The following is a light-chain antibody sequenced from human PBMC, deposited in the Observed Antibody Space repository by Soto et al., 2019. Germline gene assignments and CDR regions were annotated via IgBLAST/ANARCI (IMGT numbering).Light chain of an antibody. J-gene: IGKJ1*01. CDR3: QQYNKRRT. CDR1: QSVSGN. Sequence: EIVLTQSPATLSVSPGERATLSCRASQSVSGNLAWYQQKPGQAPRLLIYATFTRATGIPARFSGSGSGTEFTLTISSLQSEEFAVYYCQQYNKRRTFGQGTKVEVK. V-gene: IGKV3-15*01. CDR2: ATF.